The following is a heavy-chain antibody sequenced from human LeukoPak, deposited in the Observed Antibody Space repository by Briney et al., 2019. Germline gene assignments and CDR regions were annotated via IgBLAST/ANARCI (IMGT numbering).Heavy chain of an antibody. J-gene: IGHJ6*02. CDR2: IYHSGNP. Sequence: PSETLSLTRTVSSGSISSGAYYWSWIRQHPGKGLEWIGYIYHSGNPYYSPSLKSRVAISVDTSKNQFSLKLSSVTAADTAVYYCARDRGDGMDVWGQGTTVTVSS. V-gene: IGHV4-31*03. CDR1: SGSISSGAYY. CDR3: ARDRGDGMDV.